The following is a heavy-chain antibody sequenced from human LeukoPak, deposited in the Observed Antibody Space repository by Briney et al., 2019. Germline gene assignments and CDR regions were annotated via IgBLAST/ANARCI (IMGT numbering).Heavy chain of an antibody. Sequence: SETLSLTCTVSGGSISSHYWSWIRQPPGKGLEWIGYIYYSGSTNYNPSLKSRVTISVDTSKHQFSLKLSSVTAADTAVYYCARLYGGNSFLFDYWGQGTLVTVSS. CDR3: ARLYGGNSFLFDY. CDR1: GGSISSHY. CDR2: IYYSGST. D-gene: IGHD4-23*01. J-gene: IGHJ4*02. V-gene: IGHV4-59*11.